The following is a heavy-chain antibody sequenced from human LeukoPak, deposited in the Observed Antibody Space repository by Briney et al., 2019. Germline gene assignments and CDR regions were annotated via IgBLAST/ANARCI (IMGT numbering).Heavy chain of an antibody. V-gene: IGHV1-2*02. D-gene: IGHD3-16*02. CDR3: ARGGDDYVWGSYRF. J-gene: IGHJ4*02. Sequence: ASLKVSCKGSAYTFTGYYIHWVRQAPGQGLEWMGWINPNSGDTNYAQKFQGRVTMTRDTSISTAYMELSRLISDDTAVYYCARGGDDYVWGSYRFWGQGTLVTVSS. CDR2: INPNSGDT. CDR1: AYTFTGYY.